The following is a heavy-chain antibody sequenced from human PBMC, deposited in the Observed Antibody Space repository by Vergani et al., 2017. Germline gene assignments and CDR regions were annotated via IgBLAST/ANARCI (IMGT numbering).Heavy chain of an antibody. CDR3: ASGSPSVEFGELLPNYYYYGMDV. D-gene: IGHD3-10*01. J-gene: IGHJ6*02. V-gene: IGHV5-51*03. CDR1: GYSFTSYW. CDR2: IYPGDSDT. Sequence: EVQLVQSGAEVKKPGESLKISCKGSGYSFTSYWIGWVRQMPGKGLEWMGIIYPGDSDTRYSPSFQGQVTISADKSISTAYLQWSSLKASDTAMYYCASGSPSVEFGELLPNYYYYGMDVWGQGTTVTVSS.